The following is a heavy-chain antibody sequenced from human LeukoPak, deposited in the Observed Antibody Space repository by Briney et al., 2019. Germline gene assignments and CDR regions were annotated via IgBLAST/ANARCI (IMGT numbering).Heavy chain of an antibody. V-gene: IGHV3-23*01. CDR2: ISDGGDTT. CDR1: GFTFSINA. D-gene: IGHD3-22*01. CDR3: AKVGIVVGGDYYDY. Sequence: GGSLRLSCATSGFTFSINAMSWVRQAPGKGLEWVSVISDGGDTTYYADSVKGRFTISRDISKNTLYLQMNSLGAEGTAIYYCAKVGIVVGGDYYDYWGQGTLVTVSS. J-gene: IGHJ4*02.